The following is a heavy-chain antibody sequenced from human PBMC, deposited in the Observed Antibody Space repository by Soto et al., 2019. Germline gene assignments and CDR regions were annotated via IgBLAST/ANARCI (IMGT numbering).Heavy chain of an antibody. CDR2: VNWNGGST. V-gene: IGHV3-20*04. CDR3: VRGASLNVDY. CDR1: GFTFDDYG. Sequence: EVQLVESGGGVLRPGGSLRLSCAASGFTFDDYGMRWARQAPGKGLEWVSGVNWNGGSTGYADSVTGRFTISRDNAKNSLDLQMNSLRAEDTAFYYCVRGASLNVDYWGQGTLVTVSS. J-gene: IGHJ4*02. D-gene: IGHD1-1*01.